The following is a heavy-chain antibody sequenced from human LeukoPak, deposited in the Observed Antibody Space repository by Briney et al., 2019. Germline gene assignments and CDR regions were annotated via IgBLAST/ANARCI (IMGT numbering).Heavy chain of an antibody. V-gene: IGHV3-11*01. J-gene: IGHJ4*02. CDR3: AKLGLKNTVILMGY. CDR2: ISSSGSTI. Sequence: PGGSLRLSCAASGFTFSDYYMSWIRQAPGKGLGWVSYISSSGSTIYYADSVKGRFTISRDNAKNSLYLQMNSLRAEDTAVYYCAKLGLKNTVILMGYWGQGTLVTVSS. CDR1: GFTFSDYY. D-gene: IGHD4-17*01.